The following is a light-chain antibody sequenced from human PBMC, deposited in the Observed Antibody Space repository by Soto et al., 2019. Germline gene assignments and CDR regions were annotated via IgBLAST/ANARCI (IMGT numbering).Light chain of an antibody. V-gene: IGKV3-15*01. CDR3: HQYNRWPRT. J-gene: IGKJ1*01. CDR1: QSIGST. Sequence: EIVMKQTPATLSVSPGERASLSCRASQSIGSTLSWYQQKPGQAPRLLIYGASTRATGIPARFSGSGSGTEFTLTISSLQSEDFAVYYCHQYNRWPRTFGRGTKVDIK. CDR2: GAS.